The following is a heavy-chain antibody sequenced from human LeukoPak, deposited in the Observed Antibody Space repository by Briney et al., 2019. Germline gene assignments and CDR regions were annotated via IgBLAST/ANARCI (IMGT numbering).Heavy chain of an antibody. D-gene: IGHD6-6*01. Sequence: SETLSLTRTVSGGSISTYYWNWIRQPPGKGLEWIGYIYHSGSTNYNPSLQSRVTISVDTSMNQFSLNLNSVTAADTAVYYCARGGAARLHFQNWGQGTLVTVSS. CDR3: ARGGAARLHFQN. J-gene: IGHJ1*01. CDR2: IYHSGST. CDR1: GGSISTYY. V-gene: IGHV4-59*01.